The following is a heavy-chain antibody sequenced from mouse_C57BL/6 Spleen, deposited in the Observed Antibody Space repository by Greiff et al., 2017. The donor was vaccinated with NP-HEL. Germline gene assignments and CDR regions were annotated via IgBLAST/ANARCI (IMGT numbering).Heavy chain of an antibody. CDR1: GYSFTDYN. CDR3: ARSAYYSNYGYFDV. V-gene: IGHV1-39*01. Sequence: VQLKQSGPELVKPGASVKISCKASGYSFTDYNMNWVKQSNGKSLEWIGVINPNYGTTSYNQKFKGKATLTVDQSSSTAYMQLNSLTSEDSAVYYCARSAYYSNYGYFDVWGTGTTVTVSS. J-gene: IGHJ1*03. D-gene: IGHD2-5*01. CDR2: INPNYGTT.